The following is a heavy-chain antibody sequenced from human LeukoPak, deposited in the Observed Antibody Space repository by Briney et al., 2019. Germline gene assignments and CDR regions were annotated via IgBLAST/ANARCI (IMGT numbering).Heavy chain of an antibody. CDR2: IYYSGST. Sequence: SQTLSLTCTVSVGSISSGDYYWSWIRQPPGKGLEWFGYIYYSGSTYYNPSLKSRVTISVDTSKNQFSLKLSSVTAADTAVYYCARSSFSYFDYWGQGTLVTVSS. CDR3: ARSSFSYFDY. V-gene: IGHV4-30-4*01. CDR1: VGSISSGDYY. J-gene: IGHJ4*02.